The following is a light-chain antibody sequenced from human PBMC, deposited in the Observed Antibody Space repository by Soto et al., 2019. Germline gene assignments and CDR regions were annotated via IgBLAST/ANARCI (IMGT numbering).Light chain of an antibody. CDR1: QSVASNS. CDR3: QNYDSSPYT. J-gene: IGKJ2*01. CDR2: GAS. Sequence: ETALTQSPGTLSLSPGETATLSYRASQSVASNSLAWYQQKPGQAPRLLVYGASGRATDIPDRFSGRGPGTDFTLTINRLEPEDFAVYYCQNYDSSPYTFGQGTKLEIK. V-gene: IGKV3-20*01.